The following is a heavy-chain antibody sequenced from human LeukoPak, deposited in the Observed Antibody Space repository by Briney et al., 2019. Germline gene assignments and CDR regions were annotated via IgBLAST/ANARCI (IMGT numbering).Heavy chain of an antibody. CDR2: ISGSGDST. Sequence: GGSLRLSCAASEFTFSSYAMSWVRQAPGKGLEWVSGISGSGDSTYYADSVKGRFTISRDNSKNTLYLQMNSLRAEDTAVYYCAKDEGMTTVTPDAFDIWGQGTMVTVSS. J-gene: IGHJ3*02. CDR1: EFTFSSYA. D-gene: IGHD4-17*01. V-gene: IGHV3-23*01. CDR3: AKDEGMTTVTPDAFDI.